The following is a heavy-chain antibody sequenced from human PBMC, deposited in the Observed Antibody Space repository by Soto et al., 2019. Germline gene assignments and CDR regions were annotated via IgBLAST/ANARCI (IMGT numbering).Heavy chain of an antibody. Sequence: EVQLVESGGGLVQPGGSLRLSCAVSGFSFSSYWMSWVRQAPGKGLEWVANIKHDGSDKYYVDSVKGRFTISRDNAKNSIYLQMNSLRAEDTAVYYCVRPLGWRDGFDIWGQGTMVTVSS. J-gene: IGHJ3*02. D-gene: IGHD6-19*01. V-gene: IGHV3-7*01. CDR1: GFSFSSYW. CDR3: VRPLGWRDGFDI. CDR2: IKHDGSDK.